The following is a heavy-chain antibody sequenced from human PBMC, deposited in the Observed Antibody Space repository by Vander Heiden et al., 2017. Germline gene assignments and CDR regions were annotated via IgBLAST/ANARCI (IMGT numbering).Heavy chain of an antibody. CDR3: TRTSGYSYGGPNFNF. CDR1: WFTVSTNY. CDR2: IYSGGST. V-gene: IGHV3-53*01. J-gene: IGHJ4*02. D-gene: IGHD5-18*01. Sequence: EVQLVESGGDLIQPGGSLRLSRAASWFTVSTNYLAWVRQAPGKGLEWVSVIYSGGSTYYADSVKGRFSISRDNSKNTLYLQMNSLRAEDTAVYYCTRTSGYSYGGPNFNFWGQGTLVTVSS.